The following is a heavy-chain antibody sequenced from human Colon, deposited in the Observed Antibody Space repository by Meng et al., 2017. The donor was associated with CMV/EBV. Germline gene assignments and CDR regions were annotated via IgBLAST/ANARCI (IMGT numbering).Heavy chain of an antibody. V-gene: IGHV7-4-1*02. CDR3: TRDSGSIGWYNWFDP. Sequence: ASGYDFNECAIHLVTQAPRAGLEWMGWINAISEHPTCAQDFTGRFVFSLDASVSTAYLQISSLAAEDTAIYYCTRDSGSIGWYNWFDPWGQGTLVTVCS. J-gene: IGHJ5*02. CDR2: INAISEHP. CDR1: GYDFNECA. D-gene: IGHD6-19*01.